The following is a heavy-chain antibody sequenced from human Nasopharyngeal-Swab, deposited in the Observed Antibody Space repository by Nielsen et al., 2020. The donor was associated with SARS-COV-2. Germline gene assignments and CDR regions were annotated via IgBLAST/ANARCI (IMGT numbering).Heavy chain of an antibody. CDR3: ARSVSYYDILTGYYGSLLSGYALDI. CDR1: GFTFSSYA. Sequence: GESLKISCAASGFTFSSYAMSWVRQAPGKGLEWVSAISGSGGSTYYADSVKGRFTISRDNSKNTLYLQMNSLRAEDTAVYYCARSVSYYDILTGYYGSLLSGYALDIWGQGTMVTVSS. J-gene: IGHJ3*02. D-gene: IGHD3-9*01. V-gene: IGHV3-23*01. CDR2: ISGSGGST.